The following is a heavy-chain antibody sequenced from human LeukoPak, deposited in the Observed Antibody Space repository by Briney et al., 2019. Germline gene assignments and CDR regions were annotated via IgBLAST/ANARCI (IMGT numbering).Heavy chain of an antibody. CDR2: ISSGSSTI. CDR1: RLTFSSYS. V-gene: IGHV3-48*01. Sequence: GGSLRLSCAASRLTFSSYSMNWVRQAPGKGLEWISYISSGSSTIYYADSVKGRFTISRDNAKNSLYLHLSSLRTEDTAVYYCARSGSSYDGSQSWFDYWGQGTLVTVSS. CDR3: ARSGSSYDGSQSWFDY. J-gene: IGHJ4*02. D-gene: IGHD3-22*01.